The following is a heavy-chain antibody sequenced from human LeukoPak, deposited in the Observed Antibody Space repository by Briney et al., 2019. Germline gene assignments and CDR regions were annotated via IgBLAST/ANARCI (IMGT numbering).Heavy chain of an antibody. CDR2: ISGSGGST. V-gene: IGHV3-23*01. Sequence: GGSLRLSCAASGFTFSNYAMSWVRQAPGKGLEWVSGISGSGGSTYYADSVKGRFTISRDNSKNTLCLQMNSLRAEDTAVYYCAKGSSSYYFAFDIWGQGTMVTVSS. CDR1: GFTFSNYA. CDR3: AKGSSSYYFAFDI. D-gene: IGHD6-13*01. J-gene: IGHJ3*02.